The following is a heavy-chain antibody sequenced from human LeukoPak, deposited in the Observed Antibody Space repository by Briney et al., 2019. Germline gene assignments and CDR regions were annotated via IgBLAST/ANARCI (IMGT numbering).Heavy chain of an antibody. J-gene: IGHJ4*02. CDR1: GGSISSYY. CDR3: ARDSYYYDTRGYYQLDH. D-gene: IGHD3-22*01. Sequence: ASETLSLTCTVSGGSISSYYWSWIRQPPGKGLEWIGRIYTSGSTYYNPSLNSRVTMSVDTSNNLFSLKLTSVTAADTAVYYCARDSYYYDTRGYYQLDHWGQGTLVTVSS. CDR2: IYTSGST. V-gene: IGHV4-4*07.